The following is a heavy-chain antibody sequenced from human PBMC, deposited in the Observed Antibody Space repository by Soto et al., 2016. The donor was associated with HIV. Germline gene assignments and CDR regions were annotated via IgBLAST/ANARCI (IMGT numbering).Heavy chain of an antibody. J-gene: IGHJ4*02. CDR1: GFTFSNYG. V-gene: IGHV3-33*01. Sequence: VQLVESGGGVVQPGRSLRLSCAASGFTFSNYGMHWVRQAPGKGLEWVAVIWYDGSIEYFADSVKGRFTVPRDNSKNTLYLQMNSLKAEDTAVYYCARDRAIYSSSWLIAYWGQGTLVTVSS. D-gene: IGHD6-13*01. CDR3: ARDRAIYSSSWLIAY. CDR2: IWYDGSIE.